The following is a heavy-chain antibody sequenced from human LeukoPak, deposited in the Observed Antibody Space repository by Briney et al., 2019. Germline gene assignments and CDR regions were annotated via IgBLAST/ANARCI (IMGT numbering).Heavy chain of an antibody. CDR2: IKQDGSEK. J-gene: IGHJ3*02. CDR3: ARDIWAWEYNAFDI. D-gene: IGHD1-26*01. CDR1: GFTFSSYW. Sequence: GGSLRLSCAASGFTFSSYWMSWVRQAPGKGLEWVANIKQDGSEKYYVDSVKGRFTISRDNAKNSLYLQMNSLRAEDTAVYYCARDIWAWEYNAFDIWGQGTMVTVSS. V-gene: IGHV3-7*01.